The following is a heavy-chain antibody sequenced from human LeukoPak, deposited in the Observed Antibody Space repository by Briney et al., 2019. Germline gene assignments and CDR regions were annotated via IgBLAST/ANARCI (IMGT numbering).Heavy chain of an antibody. V-gene: IGHV1-18*01. D-gene: IGHD6-6*01. J-gene: IGHJ4*02. Sequence: ASVKVSCKASGYTFSSDGISWVRQAPGQGLEWMGWISAYNGNTNYAQKLQGRVTMTTDTSTSTAYMELRSLRSDDTAVYYCARDGLIAARRGPDYWGQGTLVTVSS. CDR1: GYTFSSDG. CDR3: ARDGLIAARRGPDY. CDR2: ISAYNGNT.